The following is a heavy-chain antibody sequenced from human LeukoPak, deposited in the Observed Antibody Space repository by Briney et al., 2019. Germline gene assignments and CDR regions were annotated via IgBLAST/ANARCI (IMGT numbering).Heavy chain of an antibody. J-gene: IGHJ3*02. CDR1: GYTFTGYY. D-gene: IGHD2-15*01. Sequence: ASVKVSCKASGYTFTGYYMHWVRQAPGQGLEWMGWINPNSGGTNYAQKFQGRVTMTRDTSISTAYMELSRLRSDDTAVYYCARPIYCSGGSCYSDAFDIWGQGTMVTVSS. CDR3: ARPIYCSGGSCYSDAFDI. V-gene: IGHV1-2*02. CDR2: INPNSGGT.